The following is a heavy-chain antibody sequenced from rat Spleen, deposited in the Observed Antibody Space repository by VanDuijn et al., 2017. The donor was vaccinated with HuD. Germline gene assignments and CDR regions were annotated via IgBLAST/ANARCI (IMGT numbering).Heavy chain of an antibody. V-gene: IGHV5-25*01. CDR1: GFTFSNYG. CDR3: ARRHYGYTDYFDY. Sequence: EVQLVESGGGLVQPGRSMKLSCAASGFTFSNYGLAWVRQAPKKGLEWVAYISYGDRSGHSSTYYRDSVKGRFTISRDNAKSTLSLQMDSLRSEDTATYYCARRHYGYTDYFDYWGQGVMVTVSS. CDR2: ISYGDRSGHSST. J-gene: IGHJ2*01. D-gene: IGHD1-9*01.